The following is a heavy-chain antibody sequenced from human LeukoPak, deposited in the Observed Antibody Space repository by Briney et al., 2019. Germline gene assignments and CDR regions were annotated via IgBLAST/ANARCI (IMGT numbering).Heavy chain of an antibody. D-gene: IGHD1-7*01. J-gene: IGHJ4*02. CDR2: IYTSGST. Sequence: SETLSLTCTVSGGSISSYYWSWIRQPAGKGLEWIGRIYTSGSTNYNPSLKSRVTMSVDTSKNQFSLKLSSVTAADTAVYYCARDTGWTGTQQQDYWGQGTLVTVSS. CDR1: GGSISSYY. CDR3: ARDTGWTGTQQQDY. V-gene: IGHV4-4*07.